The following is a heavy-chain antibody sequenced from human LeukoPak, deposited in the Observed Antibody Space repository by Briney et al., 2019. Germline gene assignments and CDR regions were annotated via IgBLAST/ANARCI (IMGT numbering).Heavy chain of an antibody. D-gene: IGHD3-10*01. J-gene: IGHJ4*01. V-gene: IGHV3-33*01. CDR2: IWYDGSEK. CDR3: ARGNYGIAY. Sequence: PGRSPGIFCAASGFTFSSYGMHWVPQAPGKGLEWVAVIWYDGSEKYYSDSVKGRFTISRDNSKNMLYLQMDSLRAEDTAVYYCARGNYGIAYWGQGTLVIVSS. CDR1: GFTFSSYG.